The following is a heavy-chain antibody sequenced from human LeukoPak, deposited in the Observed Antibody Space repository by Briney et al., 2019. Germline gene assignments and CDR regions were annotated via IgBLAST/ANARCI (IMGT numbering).Heavy chain of an antibody. CDR3: ATAASYSVDY. CDR2: MYFSGST. Sequence: SETPSLTCTVSGGSVSSSFYYWGWIRQPPGEGLEWIGSMYFSGSTHYNPSLKSRVTISVDTSKNQLSLKLTSVTAADPAVYYCATAASYSVDYWGQGTLVTVSS. D-gene: IGHD1-26*01. J-gene: IGHJ4*02. V-gene: IGHV4-39*05. CDR1: GGSVSSSFYY.